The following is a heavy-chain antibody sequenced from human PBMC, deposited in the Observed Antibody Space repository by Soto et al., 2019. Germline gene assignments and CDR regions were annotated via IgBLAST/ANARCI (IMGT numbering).Heavy chain of an antibody. Sequence: EVPMLESGGGLEPPGGPLSFSCAAHGFTFNNYAITWVRQSPGKGLEWASAISGGGDSTSYADSVKGRFTLSRDGSKSTLYLQMSSLRAEDTALYYCAKGRGGSGSLTPRVDFWGQGTLVTVSS. CDR3: AKGRGGSGSLTPRVDF. CDR1: GFTFNNYA. CDR2: ISGGGDST. V-gene: IGHV3-23*01. J-gene: IGHJ4*02. D-gene: IGHD3-10*01.